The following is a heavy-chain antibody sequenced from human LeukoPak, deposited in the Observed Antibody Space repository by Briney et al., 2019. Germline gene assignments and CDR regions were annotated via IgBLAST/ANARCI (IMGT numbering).Heavy chain of an antibody. D-gene: IGHD3-10*01. Sequence: SETLSLTCAVYGGSFSGYYWSWIRQPPGKGLEWIGEINHSGSTNYNPSLKCRVTISVDTSKNQFSLKLSSVTAADTAVYYCARGYGVYYGSGSYYRDYYYGMDVWGKGTTVTVSS. J-gene: IGHJ6*04. CDR3: ARGYGVYYGSGSYYRDYYYGMDV. CDR1: GGSFSGYY. V-gene: IGHV4-34*01. CDR2: INHSGST.